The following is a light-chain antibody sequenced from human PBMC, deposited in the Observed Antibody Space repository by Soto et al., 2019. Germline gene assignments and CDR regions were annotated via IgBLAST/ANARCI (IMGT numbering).Light chain of an antibody. Sequence: EIVLAQSPGTLSLSPGERATLSCRASQSVTNSFLAWYQQKPGPAPRLLIYGASRRATGIPDRFPGSGSGTDFTLTISRLEPEDFAVYYCQQYVSSPWAFGQGTKVDI. CDR1: QSVTNSF. V-gene: IGKV3-20*01. CDR3: QQYVSSPWA. CDR2: GAS. J-gene: IGKJ1*01.